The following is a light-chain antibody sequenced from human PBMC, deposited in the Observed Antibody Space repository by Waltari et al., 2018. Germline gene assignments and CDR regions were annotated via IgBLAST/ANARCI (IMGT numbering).Light chain of an antibody. CDR2: AAS. Sequence: DIQMPQSPSSVSASVGDTLTITCRASQGISICLAWYQQKSGRTPKLLIYAASSLESGVPSRLSRSGSGTDFTLTLTSLQPEDCATYYCQQAYYFPLTFGGGTKVEL. CDR1: QGISIC. J-gene: IGKJ4*01. V-gene: IGKV1D-12*01. CDR3: QQAYYFPLT.